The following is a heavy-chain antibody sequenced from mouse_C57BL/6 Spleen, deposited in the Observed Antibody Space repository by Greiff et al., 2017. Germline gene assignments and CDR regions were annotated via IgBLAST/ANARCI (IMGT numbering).Heavy chain of an antibody. CDR3: ARDYGSRYYFDY. D-gene: IGHD1-1*01. J-gene: IGHJ2*01. CDR1: GYTFTSYW. V-gene: IGHV1-52*01. CDR2: IDPSDSET. Sequence: QVQLQQSGAELVRPGSSVKLSCKASGYTFTSYWMHWVKQRPIQGLEWIGNIDPSDSETHYNQKFKDKATLTVDKSSSTAYMQLSSLTSEDSAVYYCARDYGSRYYFDYWGQGTTLTVSS.